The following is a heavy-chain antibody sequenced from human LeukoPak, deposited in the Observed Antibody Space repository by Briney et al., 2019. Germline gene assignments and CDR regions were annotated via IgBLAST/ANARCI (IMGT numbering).Heavy chain of an antibody. CDR2: ISSSGSTI. D-gene: IGHD3-10*01. CDR3: AKDGEDYYGSGRRRVNWFDP. V-gene: IGHV3-48*03. J-gene: IGHJ5*02. Sequence: GGSLRLSCAASGFTFSSYEMNWVRQAPGKGLGWVSYISSSGSTIYYADSVKGRFTISRDNAKNSLYLQMNSLRAEDTAVYYCAKDGEDYYGSGRRRVNWFDPWGQGTLVTVSS. CDR1: GFTFSSYE.